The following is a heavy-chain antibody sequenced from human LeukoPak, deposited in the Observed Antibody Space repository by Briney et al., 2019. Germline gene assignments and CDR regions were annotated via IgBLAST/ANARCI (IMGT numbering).Heavy chain of an antibody. CDR1: GFTFTTYW. J-gene: IGHJ6*03. V-gene: IGHV3-74*01. D-gene: IGHD1-26*01. CDR2: INTDGSAT. Sequence: GGSLRLSCAASGFTFTTYWMYWVRQAPGKGLVWVSRINTDGSATTYADSVKGRFTVSRDNAKNTLYLQMNSLRAEDTAVYYCARDPGSYFLPYYYYMDVWGKGTTVTVSS. CDR3: ARDPGSYFLPYYYYMDV.